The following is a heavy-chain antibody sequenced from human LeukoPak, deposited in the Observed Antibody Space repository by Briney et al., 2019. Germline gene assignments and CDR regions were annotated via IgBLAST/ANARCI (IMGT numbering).Heavy chain of an antibody. CDR1: GYTFTSDD. CDR2: MNPNSGNT. J-gene: IGHJ5*02. D-gene: IGHD3-3*01. CDR3: ARSAGYDFWSGSPYNWFDP. Sequence: GASVKVSCKASGYTFTSDDINWVRQATGQGLEWMGWMNPNSGNTGYAQKFQGRVTMTRNTSISTAYMELSSLRSEDTAVYYCARSAGYDFWSGSPYNWFDPWGQGTLVTVSS. V-gene: IGHV1-8*01.